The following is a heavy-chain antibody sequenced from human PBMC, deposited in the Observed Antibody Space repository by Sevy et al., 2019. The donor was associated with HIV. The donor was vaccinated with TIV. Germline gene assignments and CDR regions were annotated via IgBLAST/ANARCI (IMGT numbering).Heavy chain of an antibody. CDR3: ARSPPVLVVPGAPSWFDP. J-gene: IGHJ5*02. Sequence: SETLSLTCAVHDGSFSGYYWNWIRQLPGKGLEWIGEINESGITYYIPSLKSRVTISVDTSTKQFSLKLNSVTAVDSAVYFCARSPPVLVVPGAPSWFDPWGQGTLVTVSS. CDR2: INESGIT. V-gene: IGHV4-34*01. D-gene: IGHD2-2*01. CDR1: DGSFSGYY.